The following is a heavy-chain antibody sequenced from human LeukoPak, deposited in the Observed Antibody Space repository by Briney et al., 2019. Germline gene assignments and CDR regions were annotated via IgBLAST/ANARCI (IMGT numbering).Heavy chain of an antibody. CDR2: IYYSGNT. V-gene: IGHV4-31*03. Sequence: SETLSLTCTVSGGSISNGDHYWSWIRQHPRKGLEWIGYIYYSGNTYYNPSLKSRVAISVDTSKNQFSLKLSSVTAADTAVYYCARVTVLRYFDWLLSKSNSGNYFDYWGQGALVTVSS. D-gene: IGHD3-9*01. CDR1: GGSISNGDHY. CDR3: ARVTVLRYFDWLLSKSNSGNYFDY. J-gene: IGHJ4*02.